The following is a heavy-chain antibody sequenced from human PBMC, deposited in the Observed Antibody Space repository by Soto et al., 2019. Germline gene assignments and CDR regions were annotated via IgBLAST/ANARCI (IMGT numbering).Heavy chain of an antibody. V-gene: IGHV1-18*01. CDR1: GYTFTSYG. CDR3: ARDGYTSAQNWFDP. J-gene: IGHJ5*02. CDR2: ISAYNGNT. D-gene: IGHD3-16*02. Sequence: GGSVKVSCKASGYTFTSYGISWVRQAPGQGLEWMGWISAYNGNTNYAQKLQGRVTMTTDTSTSTAYMELRSLRSEDTAVYYCARDGYTSAQNWFDPWGQGTLVTVSS.